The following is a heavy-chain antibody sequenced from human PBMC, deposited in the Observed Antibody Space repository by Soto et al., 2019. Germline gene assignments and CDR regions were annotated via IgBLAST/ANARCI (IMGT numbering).Heavy chain of an antibody. J-gene: IGHJ4*02. CDR2: IYTAGPT. V-gene: IGHV3-53*01. CDR3: ARGKSRDAYNPLGY. D-gene: IGHD1-1*01. CDR1: GFSVSNYY. Sequence: GALSVSSAASGFSVSNYYMSWVRQAPGRGLQWASVIYTAGPTYYADSVKGRFTISRDESKNTLYFQMDNLRAEDTATYYCARGKSRDAYNPLGYWGPGTLVTVSS.